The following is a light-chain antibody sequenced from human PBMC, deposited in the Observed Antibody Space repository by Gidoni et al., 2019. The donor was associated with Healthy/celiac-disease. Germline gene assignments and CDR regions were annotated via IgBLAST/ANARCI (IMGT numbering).Light chain of an antibody. CDR3: QVWDSSSDLVV. CDR2: DDS. V-gene: IGLV3-21*02. Sequence: SVLPQPPSVSVAPGQTARITCGGNNIGSKSVHCYQQKPGQAPVLVVYDDSDRPSGIPERFSGSNSGNTATLTISRVEAGDEADYYCQVWDSSSDLVVFGGGTKLTVL. J-gene: IGLJ2*01. CDR1: NIGSKS.